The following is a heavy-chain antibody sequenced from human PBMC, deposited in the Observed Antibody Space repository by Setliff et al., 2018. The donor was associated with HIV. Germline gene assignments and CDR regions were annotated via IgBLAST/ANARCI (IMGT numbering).Heavy chain of an antibody. V-gene: IGHV3-66*02. CDR1: GFTVSNNY. CDR3: ARDLSYDYDRSSDTFDY. J-gene: IGHJ4*02. CDR2: MYSGEST. Sequence: GGSLRLSCAASGFTVSNNYMSWVRQAPGKGLQWVSVMYSGESTFYADSVRGRFTISRDNTKNTLYLQMNSLRTEDTAVYYCARDLSYDYDRSSDTFDYWGQGTLVTV. D-gene: IGHD3-22*01.